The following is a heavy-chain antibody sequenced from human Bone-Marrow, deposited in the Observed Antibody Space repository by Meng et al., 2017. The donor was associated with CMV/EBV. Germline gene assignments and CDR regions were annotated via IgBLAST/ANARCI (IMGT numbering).Heavy chain of an antibody. J-gene: IGHJ4*02. CDR3: ARDSGYCSSTSCSYYFDY. CDR1: GFTFSGYW. CDR2: IKQDGSEK. D-gene: IGHD2-2*01. V-gene: IGHV3-7*01. Sequence: GGSLRLSCAASGFTFSGYWMSWVRQATGKGLEWVANIKQDGSEKYYVDSVKGRFTISRDNAKNSLYLQMNSLRAEDTAVYYCARDSGYCSSTSCSYYFDYWGQGTLVTVSS.